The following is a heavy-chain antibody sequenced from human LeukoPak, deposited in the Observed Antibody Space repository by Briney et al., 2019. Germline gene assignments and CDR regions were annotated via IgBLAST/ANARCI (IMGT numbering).Heavy chain of an antibody. V-gene: IGHV4-30-2*01. CDR1: GDSISSGGYY. D-gene: IGHD6-13*01. Sequence: SETLSLTCTVSGDSISSGGYYCSWIRQPPGKGLEWVGHIYYSGSTYYNPSLNSRVTISVDRSQNQFSLQLSSVTAADTAVYYCARDRPLGTAAAATAYFHHWGQGTLVSVSS. CDR3: ARDRPLGTAAAATAYFHH. CDR2: IYYSGST. J-gene: IGHJ1*01.